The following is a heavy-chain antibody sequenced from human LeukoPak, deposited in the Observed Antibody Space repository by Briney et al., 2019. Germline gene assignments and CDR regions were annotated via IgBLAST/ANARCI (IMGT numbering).Heavy chain of an antibody. CDR1: GFTFSSYS. J-gene: IGHJ4*02. Sequence: GSLRLSCAASGFTFSSYSMNWVRQAPGKGLEWVSYISSSSSTIYYADSVKGRFTISRDNAKNSLYLQMNSLRAEDTAVYYCARAELRFLEWLLGDYWGQGTLVTVSS. D-gene: IGHD3-3*01. CDR2: ISSSSSTI. V-gene: IGHV3-48*01. CDR3: ARAELRFLEWLLGDY.